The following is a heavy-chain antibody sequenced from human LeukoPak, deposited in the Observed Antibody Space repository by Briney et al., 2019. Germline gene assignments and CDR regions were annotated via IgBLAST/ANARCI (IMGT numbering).Heavy chain of an antibody. J-gene: IGHJ4*02. CDR1: GFTFSSYG. V-gene: IGHV3-33*01. Sequence: PGGSLRLSCAASGFTFSSYGMHWVRQAPGKGLEWVAVIWYDGSNKYYADSVKGRFTISRDNSKNTLYLQMNSLRAEDTAVYYCARVGYSYGYAGTFDYWGQGTLVTVSS. CDR3: ARVGYSYGYAGTFDY. D-gene: IGHD5-18*01. CDR2: IWYDGSNK.